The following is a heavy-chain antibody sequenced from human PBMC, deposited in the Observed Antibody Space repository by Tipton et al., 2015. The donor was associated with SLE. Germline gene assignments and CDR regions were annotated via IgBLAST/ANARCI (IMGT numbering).Heavy chain of an antibody. Sequence: SLRLSCVTSGFTFSAYAMSWVRQAPGKGLEWVSAISGSGGRSFYADSVKGRFTVYRENSKNTVNLQMNSLTVEDTAVYFCAKTGGGNYFDYWGQGTLVTVSS. V-gene: IGHV3-23*01. CDR1: GFTFSAYA. CDR3: AKTGGGNYFDY. CDR2: ISGSGGRS. J-gene: IGHJ4*02. D-gene: IGHD3-16*01.